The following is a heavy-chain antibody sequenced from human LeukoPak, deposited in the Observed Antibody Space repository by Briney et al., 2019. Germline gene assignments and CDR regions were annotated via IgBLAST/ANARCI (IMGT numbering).Heavy chain of an antibody. Sequence: PGGSLGLSCAASGFILSSYAMSWVRQAPGKGLEWVSAISGSGGSTYYADSVKGRFTISRDNSKNTLYLQMNSLRAEDTAVYYCAKWRGFYDSSGYDYWGQETLVTVSS. CDR2: ISGSGGST. D-gene: IGHD3-22*01. CDR3: AKWRGFYDSSGYDY. CDR1: GFILSSYA. J-gene: IGHJ4*02. V-gene: IGHV3-23*01.